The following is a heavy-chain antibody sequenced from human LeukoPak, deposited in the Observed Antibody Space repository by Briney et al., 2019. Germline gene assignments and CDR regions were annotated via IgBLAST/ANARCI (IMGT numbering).Heavy chain of an antibody. Sequence: SETLSLTCAVYGGSFSGYYWSWIRQPPGKGLEWIGEINHSGSTNYNPSLKSRVTISVDTSKNQFSLKLSSVTAADTAVYYCAGSPLSVIPDFDYWGQGTLVTVSS. CDR2: INHSGST. J-gene: IGHJ4*02. D-gene: IGHD2-21*01. V-gene: IGHV4-34*01. CDR1: GGSFSGYY. CDR3: AGSPLSVIPDFDY.